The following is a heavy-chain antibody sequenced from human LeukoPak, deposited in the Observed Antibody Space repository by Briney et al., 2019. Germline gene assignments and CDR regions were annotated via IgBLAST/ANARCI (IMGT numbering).Heavy chain of an antibody. D-gene: IGHD3-9*01. V-gene: IGHV3-30*18. CDR3: AKDGARYLLTYYSEY. CDR1: GFTFSSHD. J-gene: IGHJ4*02. Sequence: PGESLRLSCAASGFTFSSHDMHWVRQAPGKGLEWVAAISYDGSKQLYADSVKGRFTISRDNSKNTLNLQMNSLRDEDTAVYYCAKDGARYLLTYYSEYWGQGTLVTVSS. CDR2: ISYDGSKQ.